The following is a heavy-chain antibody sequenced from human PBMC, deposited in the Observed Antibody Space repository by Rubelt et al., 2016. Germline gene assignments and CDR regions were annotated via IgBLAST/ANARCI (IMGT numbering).Heavy chain of an antibody. CDR2: IYNGGST. Sequence: EVQLVESGGGLVHPGGSLRLSCVVSGFTVSSNYMSWVRQAPGKGLEWVSVIYNGGSTYYADSVKGRFNISRDKSKNTLDLQMNSLRADDTAVYYCARDGGGYLRYFDYWGLGTLVTVSS. CDR1: GFTVSSNY. V-gene: IGHV3-66*01. J-gene: IGHJ4*02. D-gene: IGHD1-26*01. CDR3: ARDGGGYLRYFDY.